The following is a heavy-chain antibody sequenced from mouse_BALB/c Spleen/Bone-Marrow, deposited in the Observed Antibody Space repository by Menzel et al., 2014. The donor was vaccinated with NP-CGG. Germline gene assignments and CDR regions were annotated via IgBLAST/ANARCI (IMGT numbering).Heavy chain of an antibody. CDR2: INPGSGGT. CDR1: GYAFTNYL. V-gene: IGHV1-54*03. J-gene: IGHJ4*01. Sequence: QVQLQQPGAELVRPGTSVKVSCKAPGYAFTNYLIEWVKQRPGQGLEWIGVINPGSGGTNYNEKFKGKATLTADKSSSTANMQLSSLTFDDSAVYFCARSIAYYYGMDYWGQGTSVTVSS. D-gene: IGHD2-10*02. CDR3: ARSIAYYYGMDY.